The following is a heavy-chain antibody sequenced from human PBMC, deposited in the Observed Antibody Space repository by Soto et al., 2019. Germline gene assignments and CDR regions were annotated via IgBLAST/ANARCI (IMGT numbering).Heavy chain of an antibody. CDR3: AREPRYCRGGSCTITGDAYDI. J-gene: IGHJ3*02. CDR2: ISNRGDT. V-gene: IGHV3-66*01. D-gene: IGHD2-15*01. Sequence: EVQLVESGGGLVQPGGSLRLSCTASGFIVSDTYVNWVRQAPGKGLEWVSVISNRGDTHYADSVRGRFSLSRDISDNTLHLQINKLRVEDTAVYYCAREPRYCRGGSCTITGDAYDIWGQGTMVTVSS. CDR1: GFIVSDTY.